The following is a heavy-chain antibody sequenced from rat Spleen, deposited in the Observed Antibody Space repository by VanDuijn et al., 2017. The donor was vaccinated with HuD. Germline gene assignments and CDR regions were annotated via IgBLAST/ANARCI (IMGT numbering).Heavy chain of an antibody. CDR2: ISSGGGVT. CDR3: ARSAKYYYDGSYYYVHFDY. D-gene: IGHD1-12*02. J-gene: IGHJ2*01. Sequence: EVQLVESAGGLVQPGRSLKLSCAASGFSFSDYYMAWVRQAPKKGPEWVASISSGGGVTYYQDSVKGRFTISRDNAKSSLYLQMNSLQTEDTAMYFCARSAKYYYDGSYYYVHFDYWGQGVMVTVSS. V-gene: IGHV5-25*01. CDR1: GFSFSDYY.